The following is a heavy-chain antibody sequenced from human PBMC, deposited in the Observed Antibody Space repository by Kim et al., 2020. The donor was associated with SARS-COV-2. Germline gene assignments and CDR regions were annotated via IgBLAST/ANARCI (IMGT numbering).Heavy chain of an antibody. Sequence: GGSLRLSCAASGFPFSNHAMSWVRQAPGKGLEWVSAITGNGSNTFSADSVKGRFTISRDKSKSTLYVQMNSPRAEDTAVYYCVKDMVGLGDEMNFIDFWGQGTPVTVSS. J-gene: IGHJ4*01. CDR3: VKDMVGLGDEMNFIDF. CDR1: GFPFSNHA. CDR2: ITGNGSNT. V-gene: IGHV3-23*01. D-gene: IGHD3-16*01.